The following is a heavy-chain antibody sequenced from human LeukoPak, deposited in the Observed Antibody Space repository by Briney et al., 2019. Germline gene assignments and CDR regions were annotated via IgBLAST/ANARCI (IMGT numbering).Heavy chain of an antibody. V-gene: IGHV4-39*07. CDR1: GGSLGTSPNY. Sequence: KASETLSLTCTVSGGSLGTSPNYWGWVRQPPGKGLAWIGTIYYSGKTFYNPSLTSRLTVSADTSKNQFSLQLTSVTAADTAVYYCARLYDSGYYLDYWGQGILVTVSS. J-gene: IGHJ4*02. D-gene: IGHD3-10*01. CDR2: IYYSGKT. CDR3: ARLYDSGYYLDY.